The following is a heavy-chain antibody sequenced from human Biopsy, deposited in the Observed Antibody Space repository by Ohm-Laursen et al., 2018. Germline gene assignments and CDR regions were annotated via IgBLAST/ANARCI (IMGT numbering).Heavy chain of an antibody. V-gene: IGHV4-31*01. J-gene: IGHJ5*02. CDR1: GGSISSGGSY. Sequence: TLSLTCTVSGGSISSGGSYWGWIRQRPGKGLEWIGYFFNSANTYYKPSLKNHITISGDTSKNQFSLKLNSVTAADTAVYYCARGDYFDSNGYFWFDPWGQGTLVTVSS. CDR2: FFNSANT. D-gene: IGHD3-22*01. CDR3: ARGDYFDSNGYFWFDP.